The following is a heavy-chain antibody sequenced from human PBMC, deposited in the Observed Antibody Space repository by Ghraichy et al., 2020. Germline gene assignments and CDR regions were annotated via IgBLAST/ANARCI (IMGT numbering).Heavy chain of an antibody. V-gene: IGHV3-11*03. CDR3: ARHGWGSSGLIDY. Sequence: RGSCAASGFTFSDYYMSWIRQAPGKGLEWVSYISSSSYTNYADSVKGRFTISRDNAKNSLYLQMNSLRAEDTAVYYCARHGWGSSGLIDYWGQGTLVTVSS. CDR1: GFTFSDYY. D-gene: IGHD6-6*01. J-gene: IGHJ4*02. CDR2: ISSSSYT.